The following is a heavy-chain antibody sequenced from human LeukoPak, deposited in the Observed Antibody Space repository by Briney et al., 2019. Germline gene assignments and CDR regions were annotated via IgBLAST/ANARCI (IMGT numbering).Heavy chain of an antibody. CDR3: ARDRGSAPMGDAFDI. V-gene: IGHV3-53*01. CDR2: IYSGGTT. Sequence: GGSLRLSCAASGFTVSSNYMNWVRQAPGQGLEWVSIIYSGGTTYYADSVKGRFTISRDNSKNTLYLQMNSLRAEDTAVYYCARDRGSAPMGDAFDIWGQGTMVTVSS. J-gene: IGHJ3*02. CDR1: GFTVSSNY. D-gene: IGHD3-10*01.